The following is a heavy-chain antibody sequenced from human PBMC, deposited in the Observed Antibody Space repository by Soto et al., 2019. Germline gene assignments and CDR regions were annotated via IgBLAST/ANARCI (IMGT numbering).Heavy chain of an antibody. CDR3: ARENYGDYGYGDLTLEGRVVVGAPTIINTPNPLQPLS. J-gene: IGHJ5*01. Sequence: ASVKVSCKASGYTFTTYGISWVRQAPGQGLEWMGWISTYNANTNYAQKLQGRVTMTTDTSTSTAYMELRSLRSDDTAVYYCARENYGDYGYGDLTLEGRVVVGAPTIINTPNPLQPLSWG. V-gene: IGHV1-18*01. D-gene: IGHD4-17*01. CDR1: GYTFTTYG. CDR2: ISTYNANT.